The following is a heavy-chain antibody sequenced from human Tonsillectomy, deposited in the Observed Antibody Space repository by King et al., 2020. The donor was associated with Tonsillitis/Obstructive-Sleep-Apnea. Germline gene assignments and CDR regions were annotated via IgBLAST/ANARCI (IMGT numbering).Heavy chain of an antibody. V-gene: IGHV4-59*01. CDR2: IYYSGST. D-gene: IGHD3-22*01. CDR1: GGSISSYY. J-gene: IGHJ4*02. Sequence: QLQESGPGLVKPSETLSLTCTVSGGSISSYYWSWIRPPPGKGLEWIGYIYYSGSTNYNPSLKSRVTISVDTSKNQFSLKLSSVTAADTAVYYCARDGGDYYDSSGYSYPSFDYWGQGTLVTVSS. CDR3: ARDGGDYYDSSGYSYPSFDY.